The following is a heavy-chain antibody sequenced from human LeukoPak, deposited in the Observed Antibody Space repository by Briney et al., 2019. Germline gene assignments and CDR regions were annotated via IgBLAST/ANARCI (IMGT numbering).Heavy chain of an antibody. CDR2: IYSGGST. V-gene: IGHV3-53*01. D-gene: IGHD3-9*01. CDR1: GFTVSSNY. J-gene: IGHJ4*02. CDR3: ARQARGILTGYSDYYFDY. Sequence: GGSLRLSCAASGFTVSSNYMSWVRQAPGKGLEWVSVIYSGGSTYYADSVKGRFTISRDNSKNTLYLQMNSLRAEDTAVYYCARQARGILTGYSDYYFDYWGQGTLVTVSS.